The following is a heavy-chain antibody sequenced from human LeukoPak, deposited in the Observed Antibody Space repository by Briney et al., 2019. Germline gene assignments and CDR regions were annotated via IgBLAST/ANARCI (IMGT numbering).Heavy chain of an antibody. D-gene: IGHD3-10*01. J-gene: IGHJ4*02. CDR1: GYTFTNND. CDR2: MNANSGNT. CDR3: ARDGFFFDY. V-gene: IGHV1-8*01. Sequence: ASVKVSCKASGYTFTNNDINWVRQATGQGLEWMGWMNANSGNTGYAQKFQGRVTITRDTSASTAYMELSSLRSEDTAVYYCARDGFFFDYWGQGTLVTVSS.